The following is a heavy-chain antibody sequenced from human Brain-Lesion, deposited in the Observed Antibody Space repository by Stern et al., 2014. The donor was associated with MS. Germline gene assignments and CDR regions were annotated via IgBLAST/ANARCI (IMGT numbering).Heavy chain of an antibody. Sequence: QVQLGESGAELMKPGASVKVSCKASGYTFTGYYMHWGRQAPGKGLAWVGWITPKSGGTNSEQKFQGCGPMTRETNIQNDYIELSRLRSDDTAVYYCATYYYDSTGYNDFWGQGTLVTVSS. CDR3: ATYYYDSTGYNDF. J-gene: IGHJ4*02. V-gene: IGHV1-2*04. CDR1: GYTFTGYY. CDR2: ITPKSGGT. D-gene: IGHD3-22*01.